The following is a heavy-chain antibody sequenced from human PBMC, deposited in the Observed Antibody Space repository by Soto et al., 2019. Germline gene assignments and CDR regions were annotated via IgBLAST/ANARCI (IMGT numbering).Heavy chain of an antibody. Sequence: EVQLLESGGDLVQPGGSLRLSCAASGFTFSSNAMSWVRQAPGKGLEWVSASSGSGGSTYYADSVKGRFTISRDNSRSTLYLQMNSLRAEDTAVYYCAREDYGSVSYRRGYNWCDPWGQGTLVTVSS. CDR3: AREDYGSVSYRRGYNWCDP. J-gene: IGHJ5*02. V-gene: IGHV3-23*01. D-gene: IGHD3-10*01. CDR2: SSGSGGST. CDR1: GFTFSSNA.